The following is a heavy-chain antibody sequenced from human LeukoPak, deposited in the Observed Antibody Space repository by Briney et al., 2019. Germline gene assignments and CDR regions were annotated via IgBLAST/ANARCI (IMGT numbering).Heavy chain of an antibody. CDR1: GGSISSSSYY. V-gene: IGHV4-39*01. CDR2: IYYSGSS. Sequence: SETMPLNCTVSGGSISSSSYYWGWIRQPPGKGLEWIGSIYYSGSSYYNPSLMRRITISVDTSKNQYSLKLTSVTAADTAIYYCARHKLSGRALPAAIDYWGQGTIVTVSS. J-gene: IGHJ4*02. D-gene: IGHD2-2*01. CDR3: ARHKLSGRALPAAIDY.